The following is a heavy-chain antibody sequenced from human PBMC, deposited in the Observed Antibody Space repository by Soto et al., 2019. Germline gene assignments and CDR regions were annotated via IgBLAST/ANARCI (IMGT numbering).Heavy chain of an antibody. V-gene: IGHV3-7*04. CDR3: ARGDYYDSSGPFSDAFDI. CDR2: IKPDGSEK. J-gene: IGHJ3*02. CDR1: GFTFSSHW. D-gene: IGHD3-22*01. Sequence: GGSLRLSCAASGFTFSSHWMSWVRQAPGKGLEWVANIKPDGSEKWYVDSVKGRFTISRDNAKNSLYLQMNSLRAEDTAVYYCARGDYYDSSGPFSDAFDIWGQGTMVTVS.